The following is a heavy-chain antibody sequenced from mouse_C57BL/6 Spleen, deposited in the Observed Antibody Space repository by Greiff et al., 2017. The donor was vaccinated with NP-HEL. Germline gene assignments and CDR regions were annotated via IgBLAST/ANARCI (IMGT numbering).Heavy chain of an antibody. CDR3: AIYGNQYYFDY. Sequence: VQLQQSGPELVKPGASVKISCKASGYAFSSSWMNWVKQRPGKGLEWIGRIYPGDGDTNYNGKFKGKATLTADKSSSTAYMQLSSLTSEDSAVYCCAIYGNQYYFDYWGQGTTLTVSS. V-gene: IGHV1-82*01. D-gene: IGHD2-1*01. J-gene: IGHJ2*01. CDR1: GYAFSSSW. CDR2: IYPGDGDT.